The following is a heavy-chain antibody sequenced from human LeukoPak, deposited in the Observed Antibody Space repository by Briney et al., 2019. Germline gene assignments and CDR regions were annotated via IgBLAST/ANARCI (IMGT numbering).Heavy chain of an antibody. CDR2: IYYSGST. CDR3: ATHYDFWSGHDY. V-gene: IGHV4-59*01. J-gene: IGHJ4*02. D-gene: IGHD3-3*01. Sequence: SETLSLTCTVSGGSISSYYWSWIRQPPGKGLEWIGYIYYSGSTNYNPSLKSRVTISVDTSKNQFSLKLSSVTAADTAVYYCATHYDFWSGHDYWGQGTLVTVSS. CDR1: GGSISSYY.